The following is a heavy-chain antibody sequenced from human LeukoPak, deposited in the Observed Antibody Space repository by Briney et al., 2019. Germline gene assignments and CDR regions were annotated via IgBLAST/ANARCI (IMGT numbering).Heavy chain of an antibody. V-gene: IGHV3-23*01. CDR1: GFTFSNAW. Sequence: GGSLRLSCAAFGFTFSNAWMSWVRQAPGKGLGWVSAISGSGGSTYYADSVKGRFTISRDNSKNTLYLQMNSLRAEDTAVYYCAKGRGSKGYCSGGSCYSPFDYWGQGTLVTVSS. CDR3: AKGRGSKGYCSGGSCYSPFDY. CDR2: ISGSGGST. J-gene: IGHJ4*02. D-gene: IGHD2-15*01.